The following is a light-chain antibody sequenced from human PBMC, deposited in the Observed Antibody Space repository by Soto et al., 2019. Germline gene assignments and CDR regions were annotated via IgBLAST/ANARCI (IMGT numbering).Light chain of an antibody. J-gene: IGKJ1*01. Sequence: IQMTQSPSTLSASVRDRVTITCRASQTISTWLAWYQQKPGKAPKILIYDASSLESGVPSRFSGSGSGTDFTLTISSLQPDDFATYYCQQFNSHSRTFGQGTKVDIK. CDR3: QQFNSHSRT. CDR2: DAS. CDR1: QTISTW. V-gene: IGKV1-5*01.